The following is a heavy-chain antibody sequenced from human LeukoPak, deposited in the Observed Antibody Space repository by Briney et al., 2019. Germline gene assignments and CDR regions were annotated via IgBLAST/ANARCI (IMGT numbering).Heavy chain of an antibody. D-gene: IGHD3-16*02. J-gene: IGHJ4*02. CDR2: ISAYNGKI. CDR1: GYTFTNYD. V-gene: IGHV1-18*01. Sequence: ASVKVSCKASGYTFTNYDISWVRQAPGQGLEWMGWISAYNGKINYSQKFRDRVTMTTDTSTSTAYMELRSLSSDDTAVYYCARPLLGLGELSALVYWGQRAIVSVSS. CDR3: ARPLLGLGELSALVY.